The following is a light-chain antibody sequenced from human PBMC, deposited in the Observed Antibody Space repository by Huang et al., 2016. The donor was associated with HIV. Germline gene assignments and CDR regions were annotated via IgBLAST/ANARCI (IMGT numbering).Light chain of an antibody. CDR1: QSVGSN. V-gene: IGKV3-15*01. CDR2: GAS. CDR3: QQYNNWPPTWT. J-gene: IGKJ1*01. Sequence: EIVMTQSPATLSLSPGERATLSCRASQSVGSNLAWYQQKPGQAPRLVIYGASTRATGTPARLSGSGSGTEFTLTISSLQSEDFAVYSCQQYNNWPPTWTFGQGTKVEIK.